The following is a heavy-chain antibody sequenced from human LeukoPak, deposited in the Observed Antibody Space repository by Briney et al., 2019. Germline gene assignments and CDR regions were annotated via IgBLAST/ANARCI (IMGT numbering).Heavy chain of an antibody. V-gene: IGHV3-48*03. Sequence: GGSLRLSCAASGFTFSSYEMNWVRQAPGKGLEWVSYISSSGNTIYDADSVKGRFTISRDNAKSSLYLQMNSLRAEDTAVYYCATSRSYSGLDYWGQGTLVTVSS. CDR3: ATSRSYSGLDY. D-gene: IGHD1-26*01. J-gene: IGHJ4*01. CDR2: ISSSGNTI. CDR1: GFTFSSYE.